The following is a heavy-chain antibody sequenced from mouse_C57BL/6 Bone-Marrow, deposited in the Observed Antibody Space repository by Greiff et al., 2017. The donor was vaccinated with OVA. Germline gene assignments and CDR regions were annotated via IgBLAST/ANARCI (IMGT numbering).Heavy chain of an antibody. D-gene: IGHD1-1*01. CDR3: ARYYYGSSYRGYAMDY. J-gene: IGHJ4*01. V-gene: IGHV5-4*01. CDR1: GFTFSSYA. CDR2: ISDGGSYT. Sequence: EVQVVESGGGLVKPGGSLKLSCAASGFTFSSYAMSWVRQTPEKRLEWVATISDGGSYTYYPDNVKGRFTISRDNAKNNLYLQMSHLKSEDTAMYYCARYYYGSSYRGYAMDYWGQGTSVTVSS.